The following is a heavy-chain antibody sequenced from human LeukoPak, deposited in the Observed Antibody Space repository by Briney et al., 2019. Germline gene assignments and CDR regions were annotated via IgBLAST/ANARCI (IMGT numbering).Heavy chain of an antibody. Sequence: ASVKVSCKASGYTFIDYYMHWVRQAPGQGLEWMGWINPNSGGTTYAQNFQGRVTMTRDTSITTTYMELSGLRSDDTAVYYCARNNGNHYYYMDVWGKGTTVTVSS. CDR1: GYTFIDYY. CDR2: INPNSGGT. CDR3: ARNNGNHYYYMDV. D-gene: IGHD1/OR15-1a*01. V-gene: IGHV1-2*02. J-gene: IGHJ6*03.